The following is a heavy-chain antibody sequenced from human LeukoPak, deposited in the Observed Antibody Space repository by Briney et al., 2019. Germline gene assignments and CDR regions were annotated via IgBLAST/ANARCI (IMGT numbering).Heavy chain of an antibody. CDR1: GGSISSSSYY. CDR2: IYYSGST. CDR3: ARGGPDWDYYFDF. D-gene: IGHD3/OR15-3a*01. Sequence: PSETLSLTCTVSGGSISSSSYYWGWIRQPPGKGLEWIGSIYYSGSTYYNPSLKSRVTISVDTSKNQFSLKLTSVTAADTAVYYCARGGPDWDYYFDFWGQGTLVTVSS. V-gene: IGHV4-39*01. J-gene: IGHJ4*02.